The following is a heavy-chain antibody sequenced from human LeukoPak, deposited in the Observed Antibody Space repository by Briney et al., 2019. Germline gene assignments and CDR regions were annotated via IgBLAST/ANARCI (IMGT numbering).Heavy chain of an antibody. J-gene: IGHJ4*02. CDR1: GFTFSTYG. CDR2: ISYDGSNK. Sequence: PGGSLRLSCAASGFTFSTYGMHWVRQAPGKGLEWLAVISYDGSNKYYTDSVKGRFTISRDNSKNTLYLQMNSLRAEDTAVYYCARGGSYSSGWYIYWGQGTLVTVSS. V-gene: IGHV3-30*03. D-gene: IGHD6-19*01. CDR3: ARGGSYSSGWYIY.